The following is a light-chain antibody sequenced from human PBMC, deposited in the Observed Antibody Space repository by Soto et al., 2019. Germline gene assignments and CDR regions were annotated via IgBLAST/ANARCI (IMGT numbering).Light chain of an antibody. CDR2: AVS. V-gene: IGKV1-39*01. Sequence: DIQMTQSPSSLSASVGDRVTITCRTSQSIGGYLNWYQQKPGKAPKLLINAVSRLESGVPSRFSGSGSGTDFILTISSLQPEDFATYYCQQSYSTPLTFGGGTKVEIK. CDR1: QSIGGY. CDR3: QQSYSTPLT. J-gene: IGKJ4*01.